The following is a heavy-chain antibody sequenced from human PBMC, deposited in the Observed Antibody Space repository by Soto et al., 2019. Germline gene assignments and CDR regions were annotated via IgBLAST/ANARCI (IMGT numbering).Heavy chain of an antibody. D-gene: IGHD5-12*01. CDR2: INHSGST. V-gene: IGHV4-34*01. CDR3: ARAGGYEAVGY. CDR1: GGSFSGYY. Sequence: SETLSLTCAVYGGSFSGYYWSWIRQPPGKGLEWIGEINHSGSTNYNPSLKSRVTISVDTSKNQFSLKLSSVTAADTAVYYCARAGGYEAVGYWGQGTLVTVSS. J-gene: IGHJ4*02.